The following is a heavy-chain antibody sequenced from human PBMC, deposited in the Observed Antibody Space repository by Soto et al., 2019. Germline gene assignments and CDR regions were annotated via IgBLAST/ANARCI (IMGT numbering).Heavy chain of an antibody. CDR2: ISYDGSNK. D-gene: IGHD6-13*01. CDR3: RAYSSSGAYYYGMDV. J-gene: IGHJ6*02. V-gene: IGHV3-30-3*01. Sequence: GSLRLSCAASGFTFSSYAMHWVRQAPGKGLEWVAVISYDGSNKYYADSVKGRFTISRDNSKNTLYLQMNSLRAEDTAVYYCRAYSSSGAYYYGMDVWGQGTTVTVSS. CDR1: GFTFSSYA.